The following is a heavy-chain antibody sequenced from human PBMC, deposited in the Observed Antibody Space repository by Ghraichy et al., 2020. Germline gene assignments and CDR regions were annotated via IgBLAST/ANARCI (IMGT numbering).Heavy chain of an antibody. V-gene: IGHV4-39*01. Sequence: SETLSLTYTVSGDSFTNHNYYWGWVRRPPGKGLEWLGTVSHSGTTYYNPSLKSRLTLSISASKNQFSLRLGSVTAPDAAVYSCARQHGITGAPGGFDIWGQGTVVSVAS. CDR3: ARQHGITGAPGGFDI. CDR1: GDSFTNHNYY. D-gene: IGHD1-20*01. J-gene: IGHJ3*02. CDR2: VSHSGTT.